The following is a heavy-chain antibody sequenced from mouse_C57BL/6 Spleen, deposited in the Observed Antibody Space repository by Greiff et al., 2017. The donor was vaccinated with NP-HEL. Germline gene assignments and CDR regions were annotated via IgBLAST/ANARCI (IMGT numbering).Heavy chain of an antibody. V-gene: IGHV1-18*01. CDR2: INPNNGGT. J-gene: IGHJ2*01. CDR1: GYTFTDYN. D-gene: IGHD1-1*01. Sequence: EFQLQQSGPELVKPGASVKIPCKASGYTFTDYNMDWVKQSHGKSLEWIGDINPNNGGTIYNQKFKGKATLTVDKSSSTAYMELRSLTSEDTAVYYGARRPYGSSYVEFDYWGQGTTLTVSS. CDR3: ARRPYGSSYVEFDY.